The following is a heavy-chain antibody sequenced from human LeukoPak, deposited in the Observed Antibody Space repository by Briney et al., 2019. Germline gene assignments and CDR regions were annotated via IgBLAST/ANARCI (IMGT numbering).Heavy chain of an antibody. V-gene: IGHV1-46*01. Sequence: ASVKVSCKASGYTFTSYYIHWVRQAPGQGLEWMGLINPSAGSTNYAQKFQGRVTMTRDTSTSTVYMELSSLRSEGTAVYYCARGPSITLIRGGQWYYYMDVWGKGTTVTISS. D-gene: IGHD3-10*01. CDR1: GYTFTSYY. J-gene: IGHJ6*03. CDR2: INPSAGST. CDR3: ARGPSITLIRGGQWYYYMDV.